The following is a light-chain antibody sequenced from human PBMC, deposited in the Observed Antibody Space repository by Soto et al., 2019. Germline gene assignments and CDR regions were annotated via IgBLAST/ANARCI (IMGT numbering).Light chain of an antibody. CDR1: ETISSSY. CDR3: QRDDWSLT. Sequence: EIVLTQSPGTLSLSPGDRVTISCRTSETISSSYFAWYQQKPGQAPRLLVYAASIRAPGIPDRFSGSGSGTDFALTISSLDPGDFAVYFCQRDDWSLTFGGGTNIEIK. J-gene: IGKJ4*01. CDR2: AAS. V-gene: IGKV3-20*01.